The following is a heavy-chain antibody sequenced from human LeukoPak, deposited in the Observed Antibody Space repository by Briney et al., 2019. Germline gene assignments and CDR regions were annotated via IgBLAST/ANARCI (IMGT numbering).Heavy chain of an antibody. CDR2: LYIGGNT. D-gene: IGHD5-18*01. Sequence: GGSLRLSCAASGLSVSSNYMNWVRQAPGKGLEWVSALYIGGNTYYADSVRGRFTISRDNTKNTLYLQMNSLRAEDTAIYYCTTAAGYNYGQYWGQGALVTVSS. CDR1: GLSVSSNY. J-gene: IGHJ4*02. V-gene: IGHV3-53*01. CDR3: TTAAGYNYGQY.